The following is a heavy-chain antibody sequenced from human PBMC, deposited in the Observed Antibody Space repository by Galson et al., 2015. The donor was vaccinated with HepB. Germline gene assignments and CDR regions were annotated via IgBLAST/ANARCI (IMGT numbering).Heavy chain of an antibody. D-gene: IGHD6-19*01. V-gene: IGHV3-48*02. CDR3: ARGARGVAGEPYFDY. CDR1: GFTFSTYS. J-gene: IGHJ4*02. CDR2: ISSSSSTI. Sequence: SLRLSCPASGFTFSTYSMNWVRQAPGKGLEWVSYISSSSSTIYYADSVKGRFTISRDNAKNSLYLQMNSLRDEDTAVYYCARGARGVAGEPYFDYWGQGTLVTVSS.